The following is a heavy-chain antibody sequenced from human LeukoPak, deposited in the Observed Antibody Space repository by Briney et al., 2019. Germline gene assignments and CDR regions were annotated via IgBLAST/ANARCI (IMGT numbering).Heavy chain of an antibody. CDR1: GFTFSSYS. CDR2: ISSSSSYI. J-gene: IGHJ3*02. CDR3: ARDLGNGYSSHDAFDI. D-gene: IGHD5-24*01. Sequence: GGSLRLSCAASGFTFSSYSMNWVRQAPGKGLEWVSSISSSSSYIYYADSLKGRFTISRDNAKNSLYLQMNSLRAEDTAVYYCARDLGNGYSSHDAFDIWGQGTMVTVSS. V-gene: IGHV3-21*01.